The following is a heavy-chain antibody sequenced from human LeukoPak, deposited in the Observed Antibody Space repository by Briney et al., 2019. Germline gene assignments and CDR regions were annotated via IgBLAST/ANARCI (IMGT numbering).Heavy chain of an antibody. Sequence: PSETLSLTCNVSGASFESHYWTWIRQTPDKRLEWIGYYFDTGSTDYNPSLKSRVTMSVDRSKNQFFLSLKSVTAADTAVYYCVRTGWELLTTWGPGTLVTVSS. CDR1: GASFESHY. V-gene: IGHV4-59*11. CDR3: VRTGWELLTT. D-gene: IGHD4-23*01. CDR2: YFDTGST. J-gene: IGHJ4*02.